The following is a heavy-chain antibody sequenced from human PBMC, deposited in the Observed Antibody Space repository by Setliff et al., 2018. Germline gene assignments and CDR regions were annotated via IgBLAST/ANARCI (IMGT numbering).Heavy chain of an antibody. D-gene: IGHD3-22*01. J-gene: IGHJ4*02. Sequence: GASVKVSCKASGYSFTTYYMHWVRQAPGQGLEWMGTINTGGGSSSYTEKFQGRVTMTRDTSTTTFYLEMNSLTSEDTAVYYCERINFYVSSGYYYASDNWGQGTLVTVSS. V-gene: IGHV1-46*01. CDR2: INTGGGSS. CDR3: ERINFYVSSGYYYASDN. CDR1: GYSFTTYY.